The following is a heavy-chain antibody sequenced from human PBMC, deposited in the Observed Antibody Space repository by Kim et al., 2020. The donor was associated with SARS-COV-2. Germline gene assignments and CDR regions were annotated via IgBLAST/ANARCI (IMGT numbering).Heavy chain of an antibody. Sequence: GGSLRLSCAASGFTFSSYAMRWVRQAPGKGLEWVSAISGNGGSTYYADSVKGRFTISRDNSKNTLYLQMNSLRAEDTAVYYCAKKDRRDDYNEDYYYYGMDVWGQGTTVTVSS. CDR3: AKKDRRDDYNEDYYYYGMDV. J-gene: IGHJ6*02. V-gene: IGHV3-23*01. CDR1: GFTFSSYA. D-gene: IGHD4-4*01. CDR2: ISGNGGST.